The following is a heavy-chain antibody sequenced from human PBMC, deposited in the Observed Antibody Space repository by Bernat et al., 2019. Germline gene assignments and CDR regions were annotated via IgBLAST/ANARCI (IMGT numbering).Heavy chain of an antibody. D-gene: IGHD4-17*01. CDR1: GGSISSSNW. CDR2: IYHSGST. Sequence: QVQLQESGPGLVKPSGTLSLTCVVSGGSISSSNWWSWVRQPPGKGLEWIGEIYHSGSTYYNPSLKSRVTISVDKSKNQFALRLSSVTAADTAVYYCARGVLTVTTLYYYYGMDVWGQGTTVTVSS. CDR3: ARGVLTVTTLYYYYGMDV. J-gene: IGHJ6*02. V-gene: IGHV4-4*02.